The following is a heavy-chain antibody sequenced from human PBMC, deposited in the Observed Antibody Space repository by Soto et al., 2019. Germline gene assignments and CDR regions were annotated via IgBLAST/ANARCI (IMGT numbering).Heavy chain of an antibody. CDR3: ASTPRYCSGGSCYSSYWFDP. CDR1: GGSISSSSYY. CDR2: IYYSGST. D-gene: IGHD2-15*01. J-gene: IGHJ5*02. Sequence: SETLSLTCTVSGGSISSSSYYWGWIRQPPGKGLEWIGSIYYSGSTYYNPSLKSRVTISVDTSKNQFSLKLSSVTAADTAVYYCASTPRYCSGGSCYSSYWFDPWGQGTLVTVSS. V-gene: IGHV4-39*01.